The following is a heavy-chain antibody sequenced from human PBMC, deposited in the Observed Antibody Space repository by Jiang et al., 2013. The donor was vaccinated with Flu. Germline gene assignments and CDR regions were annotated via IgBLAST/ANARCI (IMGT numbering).Heavy chain of an antibody. CDR3: AHIAGEGYFDY. Sequence: LALIYWDDDKRYSPSLKSRLTITKDTSKNQVVLTMTNMDPVDTATYYCAHIAGEGYFDYWGQGTLVTVSS. V-gene: IGHV2-5*02. J-gene: IGHJ4*02. D-gene: IGHD2-15*01. CDR2: IYWDDDK.